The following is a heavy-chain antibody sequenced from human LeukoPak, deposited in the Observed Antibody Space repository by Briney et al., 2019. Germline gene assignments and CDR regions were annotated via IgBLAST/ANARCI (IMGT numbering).Heavy chain of an antibody. CDR1: GFTFSSYS. CDR3: ARGGYCSGGSCYVHYYYMDV. V-gene: IGHV3-21*01. CDR2: ISSSSSYI. J-gene: IGHJ6*03. D-gene: IGHD2-15*01. Sequence: GGSLRLSCAASGFTFSSYSMNWVRQAPGKGLESVSSISSSSSYIYYADSVKGRFTISRDNAKNPLYLQMNSLRAEDTAVYYCARGGYCSGGSCYVHYYYMDVWGKGTTVTVSS.